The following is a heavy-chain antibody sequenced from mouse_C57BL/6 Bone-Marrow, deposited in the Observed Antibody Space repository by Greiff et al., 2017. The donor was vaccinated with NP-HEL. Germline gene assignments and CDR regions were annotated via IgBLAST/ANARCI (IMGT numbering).Heavy chain of an antibody. V-gene: IGHV1-76*01. CDR3: AEEGLLRTWLAY. D-gene: IGHD1-1*01. CDR1: GYTFTDYY. Sequence: QVQLQQSGAELVRPGASVKLSCKASGYTFTDYYINWVKQRPGQGLEWIARIYPGSGNTYYNEKFKGKATLTAEKSSSTAYMQLSSLTSEDSAVYGGAEEGLLRTWLAYWGQGTLVTVSA. CDR2: IYPGSGNT. J-gene: IGHJ3*01.